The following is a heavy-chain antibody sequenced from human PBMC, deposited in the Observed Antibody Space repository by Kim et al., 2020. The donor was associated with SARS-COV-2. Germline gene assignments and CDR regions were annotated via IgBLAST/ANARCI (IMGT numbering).Heavy chain of an antibody. V-gene: IGHV4-59*01. J-gene: IGHJ2*01. Sequence: SETLSLTCTVSGGSISSYYWSWIRLPPGKGLEWIGYIYYSGSTKYNPSLKSRITISEDTSKNQFSLKVTSVTAADTAVYYCARGPSDWYFDLWGRGTLVTVSS. CDR1: GGSISSYY. CDR2: IYYSGST. CDR3: ARGPSDWYFDL.